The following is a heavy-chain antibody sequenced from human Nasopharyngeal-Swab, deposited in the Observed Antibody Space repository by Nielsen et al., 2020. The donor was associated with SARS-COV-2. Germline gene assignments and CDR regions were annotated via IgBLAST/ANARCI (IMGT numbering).Heavy chain of an antibody. V-gene: IGHV4-4*02. CDR1: GGSISSSNW. CDR3: ARHPPIPRFENGMDV. CDR2: IYHSGST. D-gene: IGHD2-21*01. Sequence: SETLSLTCAVSGGSISSSNWWSWVRQPPGKGLEWIGEIYHSGSTNYNPSLKSRVTISVDKSKNQFSLKLSSVTAADTAVYYCARHPPIPRFENGMDVWGQGTTVTVSS. J-gene: IGHJ6*02.